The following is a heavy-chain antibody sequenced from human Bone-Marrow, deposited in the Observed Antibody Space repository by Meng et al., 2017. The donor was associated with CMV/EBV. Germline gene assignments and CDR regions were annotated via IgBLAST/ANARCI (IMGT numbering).Heavy chain of an antibody. V-gene: IGHV1-69*10. CDR1: GGTFSSYA. CDR3: ARRGEEVVPANNHYYYGMDV. J-gene: IGHJ6*02. D-gene: IGHD2-2*01. Sequence: VKVSCKASGGTFSSYAISWVRQAPGQGLEWMGGIIPILGIANYAQKFQGRVTITADKSTSTAYMELSSLRSEDTAVYYCARRGEEVVPANNHYYYGMDVWGQGTTVTVSS. CDR2: IIPILGIA.